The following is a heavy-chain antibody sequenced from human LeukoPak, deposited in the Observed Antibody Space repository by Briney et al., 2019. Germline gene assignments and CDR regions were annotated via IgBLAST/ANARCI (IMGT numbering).Heavy chain of an antibody. CDR3: AKATAATTYFDY. CDR2: ISGGGGTI. CDR1: GFTFSLYS. D-gene: IGHD6-25*01. J-gene: IGHJ4*02. Sequence: PGGSLRLSCAASGFTFSLYSLHWVRQAPGKGLEWVSAISGGGGTIFYADSVKGRFAISRDNSENTLYLQINSLRAEDTAVYYCAKATAATTYFDYWGQGTLVTVSS. V-gene: IGHV3-23*01.